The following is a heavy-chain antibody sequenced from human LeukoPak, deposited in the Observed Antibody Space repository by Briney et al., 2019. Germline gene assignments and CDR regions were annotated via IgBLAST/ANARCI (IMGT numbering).Heavy chain of an antibody. CDR3: AKQYCGGDRPPYYYGMDV. CDR2: ISYDGSNK. D-gene: IGHD2-21*02. CDR1: GFTFSSYG. Sequence: PGGSLRLSCAASGFTFSSYGMHWVRQAPGKGLEWVAVISYDGSNKYYADSVKGRFTISRDNSKNTLYLQMNSLRAEDTAVYYCAKQYCGGDRPPYYYGMDVWGQGTTVTVSS. V-gene: IGHV3-30*18. J-gene: IGHJ6*02.